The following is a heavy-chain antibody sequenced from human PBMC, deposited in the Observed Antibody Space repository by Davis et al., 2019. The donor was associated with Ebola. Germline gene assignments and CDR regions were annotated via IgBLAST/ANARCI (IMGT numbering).Heavy chain of an antibody. CDR1: GFTFNHHS. CDR3: AKDILAGTNGDAFDA. CDR2: FSWDGHTT. V-gene: IGHV3-43*01. D-gene: IGHD1-7*01. J-gene: IGHJ3*01. Sequence: PGGSLRLSCTGSGFTFNHHSMHWVRQSPGKGLEWVSLFSWDGHTTDYADSVKGRFTISRDNSKNSLYLLMDSLTTEDTALYYCAKDILAGTNGDAFDAWGQGTMVTVSS.